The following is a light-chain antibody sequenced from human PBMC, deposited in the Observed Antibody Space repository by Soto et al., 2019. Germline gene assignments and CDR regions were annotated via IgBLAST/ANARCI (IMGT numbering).Light chain of an antibody. Sequence: VLTQSPCTLSVSPGDRVTLSCRASQSVSSNYISCYQQKPGQAPRLLIYGAFTRAPGIPERISGSRSGTDLILPIMSLEHEDVSVSYCQQYCRTPPLTFGGGTKVEMK. V-gene: IGKV3-20*01. CDR3: QQYCRTPPLT. CDR2: GAF. J-gene: IGKJ4*02. CDR1: QSVSSNY.